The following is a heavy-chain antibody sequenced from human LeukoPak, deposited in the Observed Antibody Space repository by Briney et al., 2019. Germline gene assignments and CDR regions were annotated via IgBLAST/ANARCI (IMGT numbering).Heavy chain of an antibody. CDR1: GGSISSYY. D-gene: IGHD6-6*01. J-gene: IGHJ3*02. CDR3: ARAMGGIAARQDAFDI. CDR2: IYTSGST. Sequence: PSETLSLTCTVSGGSISSYYWSWIRQPPGKGLEWIGYIYTSGSTNDNPSLKSRVTISVDTSKNQFSLKLSSVTAADTAVYYCARAMGGIAARQDAFDIWGQGTMVTVSS. V-gene: IGHV4-4*09.